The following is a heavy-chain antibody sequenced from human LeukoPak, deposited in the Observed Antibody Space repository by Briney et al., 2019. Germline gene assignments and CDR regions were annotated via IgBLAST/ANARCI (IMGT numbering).Heavy chain of an antibody. V-gene: IGHV4-39*01. D-gene: IGHD3-22*01. Sequence: SETLSLICTVSGDSITRRSYFWAWIRQRPGKGLEWIRSIYYTGNTYYNPSLKSRVTISLATSDNQVSLTVSSVTAADTAIYFCARHEPSSFYYESRGNWFDPWGQGALVIVSS. CDR1: GDSITRRSYF. J-gene: IGHJ5*02. CDR3: ARHEPSSFYYESRGNWFDP. CDR2: IYYTGNT.